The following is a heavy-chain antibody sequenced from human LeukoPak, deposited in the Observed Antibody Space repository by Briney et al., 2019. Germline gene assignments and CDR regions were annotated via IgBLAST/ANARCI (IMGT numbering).Heavy chain of an antibody. CDR3: ARDFWEVLNADDY. CDR1: GFTFSSHH. V-gene: IGHV3-48*01. D-gene: IGHD1-26*01. Sequence: PGGSLRLSCVASGFTFSSHHMHWVRQAPGKGLEWLSYITSSSGFVNYADSVKGRFTVSRDNAKNSLYIQMNSLRAEDTAVYYCARDFWEVLNADDYLGQGTLVTVSS. J-gene: IGHJ4*02. CDR2: ITSSSGFV.